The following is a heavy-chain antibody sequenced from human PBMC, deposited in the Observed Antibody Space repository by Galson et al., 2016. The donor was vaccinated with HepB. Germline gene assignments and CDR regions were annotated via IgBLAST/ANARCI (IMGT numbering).Heavy chain of an antibody. J-gene: IGHJ4*02. CDR1: GGSISGSGYY. CDR2: IFYSGST. Sequence: TLSLTCTVSGGSISGSGYYWSWIRQHPGKGLEWIGYIFYSGSTYSDPSLKTRLSISVDTYKNQFSLKLSSVTAADTAVYYCAGDQGKGHFDYWGQGTLVTVSS. CDR3: AGDQGKGHFDY. V-gene: IGHV4-31*03.